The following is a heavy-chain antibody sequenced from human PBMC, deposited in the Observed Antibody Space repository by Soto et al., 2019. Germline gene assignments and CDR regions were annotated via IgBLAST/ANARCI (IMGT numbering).Heavy chain of an antibody. CDR2: IYHSGST. CDR3: ARGGYYDILTGYYDYYYYGMDV. J-gene: IGHJ6*02. CDR1: GGSISSGGYS. D-gene: IGHD3-9*01. Sequence: SETLSLTCAVSGGSISSGGYSWSWIRQPPGKGLEWFGYIYHSGSTYYNPSLKSRVTISVDRSKNQFSLKLSSVTAADTAVYYCARGGYYDILTGYYDYYYYGMDVWGQGTTVTVSS. V-gene: IGHV4-30-2*01.